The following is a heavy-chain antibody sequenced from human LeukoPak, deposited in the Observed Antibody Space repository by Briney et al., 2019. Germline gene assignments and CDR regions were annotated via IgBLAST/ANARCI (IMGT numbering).Heavy chain of an antibody. CDR1: GFTFSDYY. CDR2: ISSSGSTI. J-gene: IGHJ3*02. V-gene: IGHV3-11*01. D-gene: IGHD3-10*01. Sequence: GGSLRLSCAASGFTFSDYYMSWIRHAPGKGLEWVSYISSSGSTIYYADSVKGRFTISRDNAKNSLYLQMNSLRAEDTAVYYCARGRNYYDSGNPGFAFDIWGQGTMVTVSS. CDR3: ARGRNYYDSGNPGFAFDI.